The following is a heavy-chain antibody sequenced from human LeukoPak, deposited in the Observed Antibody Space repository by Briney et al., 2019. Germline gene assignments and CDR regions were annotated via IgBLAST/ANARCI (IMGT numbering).Heavy chain of an antibody. D-gene: IGHD6-25*01. V-gene: IGHV3-21*01. CDR3: ARPGYQSGNWLLFDY. Sequence: GGSLRLSCAASGFTFSSYSMNWVRQAPGEGVEWVSSISSSSRYIYYADSVKGRFTLTSDNAKNSLYLQMNSLRVEDTAIYYCARPGYQSGNWLLFDYWGQGTLVTVSS. J-gene: IGHJ4*02. CDR1: GFTFSSYS. CDR2: ISSSSRYI.